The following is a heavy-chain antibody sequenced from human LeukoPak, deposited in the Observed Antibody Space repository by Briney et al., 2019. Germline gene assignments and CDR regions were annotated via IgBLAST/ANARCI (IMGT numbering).Heavy chain of an antibody. Sequence: ASVNVSCKPSVYTFTRYYLHWVRQAPGQGLEWMGWINPYSGGTNYAQKFQGRVTMTRDTSISTAYMELSRLRSDDTAVYYCARCGDYYDSSGYYYSAFDIWGQGTMVTVSS. J-gene: IGHJ3*02. CDR1: VYTFTRYY. V-gene: IGHV1-2*02. D-gene: IGHD3-22*01. CDR2: INPYSGGT. CDR3: ARCGDYYDSSGYYYSAFDI.